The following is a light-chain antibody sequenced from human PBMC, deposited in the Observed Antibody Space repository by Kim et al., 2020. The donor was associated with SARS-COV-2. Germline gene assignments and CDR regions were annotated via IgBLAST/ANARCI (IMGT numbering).Light chain of an antibody. J-gene: IGKJ2*04. CDR2: WAS. V-gene: IGKV4-1*01. CDR3: QQYYRTPPWS. CDR1: QNVLSSANNKNC. Sequence: ATHHCKSRQNVLSSANNKNCLAWLQQKPGQPPRLLIYWASTRESGVPDRFSGSGAGTDFTLTINSLQAEDVAVYYWQQYYRTPPWSFGQGNERE.